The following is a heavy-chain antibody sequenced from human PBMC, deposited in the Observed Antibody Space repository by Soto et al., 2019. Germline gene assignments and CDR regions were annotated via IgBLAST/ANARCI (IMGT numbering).Heavy chain of an antibody. D-gene: IGHD5-18*01. J-gene: IGHJ4*02. CDR1: GGTFSTYA. CDR2: IIPMFGTA. Sequence: QVQLVQSGAEVKKPESSVKVSCKAPGGTFSTYAISWVRQAPGQGLEWMGGIIPMFGTANYAQRFQDRVTSTADESTNTVYMALSSLRSEDTAVYFCESGIQLWLRRINTGYSGWGQGTLVTVSS. CDR3: ESGIQLWLRRINTGYSG. V-gene: IGHV1-69*12.